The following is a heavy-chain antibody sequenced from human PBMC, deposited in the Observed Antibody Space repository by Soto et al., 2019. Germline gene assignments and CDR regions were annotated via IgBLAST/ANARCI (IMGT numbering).Heavy chain of an antibody. CDR2: YDGSNK. Sequence: GGSLRLSCAASGFTFSNFEMNWVRQVPGKGLEWLSYDGSNKYYADSVKGRFTISRDNSKHTLFLQMNSLRPEDTAVYYCAKDLEGYCSSTSCYTYFGLDVWGQGTTVTVSS. D-gene: IGHD2-2*01. V-gene: IGHV3-30*18. CDR3: AKDLEGYCSSTSCYTYFGLDV. J-gene: IGHJ6*02. CDR1: GFTFSNFE.